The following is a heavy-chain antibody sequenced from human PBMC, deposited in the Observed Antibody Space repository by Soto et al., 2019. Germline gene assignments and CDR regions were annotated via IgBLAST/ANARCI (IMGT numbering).Heavy chain of an antibody. D-gene: IGHD2-2*01. Sequence: PGGSLRLSCAASGFTFSSYAMSWVRQAPGKGLEWVSAISGSGGSTYYADSVKGRFTISRDNSKNTLYLQMNSLRAEDTAVYYCAKALGYCSSTSCYRIDYWGQGTLVTVSS. V-gene: IGHV3-23*01. CDR1: GFTFSSYA. CDR2: ISGSGGST. CDR3: AKALGYCSSTSCYRIDY. J-gene: IGHJ4*02.